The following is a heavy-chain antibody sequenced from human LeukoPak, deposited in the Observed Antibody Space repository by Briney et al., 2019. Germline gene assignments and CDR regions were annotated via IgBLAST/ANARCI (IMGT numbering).Heavy chain of an antibody. J-gene: IGHJ6*04. D-gene: IGHD4-17*01. CDR1: GFTSSSYG. V-gene: IGHV3-30*18. CDR2: ISYDGSNK. CDR3: AKGGKYYGDYSMDV. Sequence: PGGSLRLSCAASGFTSSSYGMHWVRQAPGKGLEWVAVISYDGSNKYYADSVKGRFTISRDNSKNTLYLQMNSLRAEDTAVYYCAKGGKYYGDYSMDVWGKGTTVTVSS.